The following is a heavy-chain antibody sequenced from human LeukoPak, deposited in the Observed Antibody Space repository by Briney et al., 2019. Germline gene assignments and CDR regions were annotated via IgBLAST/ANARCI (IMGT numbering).Heavy chain of an antibody. J-gene: IGHJ4*02. V-gene: IGHV3-7*01. CDR2: IKQDGSEK. CDR1: GFTFSSYW. Sequence: GGSLRLSCAASGFTFSSYWMSWVRQALGKGLGWVANIKQDGSEKYYVDSVKGRFTISRDNAKNSLYLQMNSLRAEDTAVYYCARGGNFPYYFDYWGQGTLVTVSS. D-gene: IGHD3-10*01. CDR3: ARGGNFPYYFDY.